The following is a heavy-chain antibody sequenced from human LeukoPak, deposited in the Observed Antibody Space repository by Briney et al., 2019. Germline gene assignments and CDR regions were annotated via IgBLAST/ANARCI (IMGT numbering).Heavy chain of an antibody. CDR2: IKQDGSET. V-gene: IGHV3-7*01. D-gene: IGHD2-15*01. CDR3: ARGSEGYCSGGGCYYGMDV. J-gene: IGHJ6*01. CDR1: GFTFSRHW. Sequence: GGSLRLSCAASGFTFSRHWMSWVRQAPGKGLEWVANIKQDGSETYYVDSVKGRFTISRDNAENSLYLQMNSLRAEDTAVYYCARGSEGYCSGGGCYYGMDVWGQGTTVTVSS.